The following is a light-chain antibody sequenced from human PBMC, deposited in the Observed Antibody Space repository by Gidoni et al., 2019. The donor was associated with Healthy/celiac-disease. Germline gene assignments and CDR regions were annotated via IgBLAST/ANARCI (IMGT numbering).Light chain of an antibody. CDR2: EVS. CDR3: SSYTSSSPAVV. CDR1: ISDVVGYNY. Sequence: QSALTQPASVSGSPGPSIPISCTGTISDVVGYNYVSWYQQQPGKAPKLMIYEVSNRPSGVSNRFSGSKSGNTASLTISGLQAEDEADYYCSSYTSSSPAVVFGGGTKLTVL. V-gene: IGLV2-14*01. J-gene: IGLJ2*01.